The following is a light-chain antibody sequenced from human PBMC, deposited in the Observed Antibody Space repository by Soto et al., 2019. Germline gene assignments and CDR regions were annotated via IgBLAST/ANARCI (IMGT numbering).Light chain of an antibody. V-gene: IGKV1-5*03. CDR2: KAS. Sequence: GDIVTIPCRASQSINSWLAWYQQKPGKAPKRLIYKASSLHSGVPSRFSGSGSGTEFTLTISSLQPDDFATYYCHQYNTKPVSFGGGTKVDI. J-gene: IGKJ4*01. CDR1: QSINSW. CDR3: HQYNTKPVS.